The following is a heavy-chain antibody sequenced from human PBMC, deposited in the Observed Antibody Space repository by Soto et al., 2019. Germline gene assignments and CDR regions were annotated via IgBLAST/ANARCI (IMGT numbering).Heavy chain of an antibody. J-gene: IGHJ4*02. Sequence: PSETLSLTCTVSGGSISSYYWSWIRQPPGKGLEWIGYIYYSGSTNYNPSLKSRVTISVDTSKNQFSLKLSSVTAADTAVYYCARDMGPYGDYEYYFDYWGQGTLVTVSS. CDR2: IYYSGST. CDR3: ARDMGPYGDYEYYFDY. D-gene: IGHD4-17*01. CDR1: GGSISSYY. V-gene: IGHV4-59*01.